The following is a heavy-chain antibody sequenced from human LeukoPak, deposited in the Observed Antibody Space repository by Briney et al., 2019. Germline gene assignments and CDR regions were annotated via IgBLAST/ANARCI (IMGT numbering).Heavy chain of an antibody. CDR2: IYYSGST. CDR3: ARGSPANYYDSRGVFDY. Sequence: SSETLSLTCTVSGGSISSGDYYWSWIRQPPGKGLEWIGYIYYSGSTYYNPSLKSRVTISVDTSKNQFSLKLSSVTAADTAVYYCARGSPANYYDSRGVFDYWGQGTLVTVSS. CDR1: GGSISSGDYY. J-gene: IGHJ4*02. D-gene: IGHD3-22*01. V-gene: IGHV4-30-4*01.